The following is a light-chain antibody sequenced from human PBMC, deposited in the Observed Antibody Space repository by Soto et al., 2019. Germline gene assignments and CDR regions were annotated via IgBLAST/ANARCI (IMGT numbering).Light chain of an antibody. CDR3: SSYAGSNIYV. CDR2: EAT. CDR1: SSDVGTYDL. V-gene: IGLV2-23*01. Sequence: QSVLTQPASVSGSPGQSITISCTGSSSDVGTYDLVSWYQHHPGAAPKLMIYEATRRPSGISNRFSGSKSGNTASLSVSGLQAEDDGDYYCSSYAGSNIYVFGTGTKLTVL. J-gene: IGLJ1*01.